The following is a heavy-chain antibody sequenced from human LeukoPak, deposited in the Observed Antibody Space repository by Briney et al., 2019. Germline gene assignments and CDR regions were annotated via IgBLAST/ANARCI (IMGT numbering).Heavy chain of an antibody. J-gene: IGHJ3*02. Sequence: GASVKVSCKASGYTFTGYYMHWVRQAPGQGLEWMGWINPNSGGTNYAQKFQGRVTMTRDTPISTAYMELSRLRSDDTAVYYCARTSGSWPTDAFDIWGQGTMVTVSS. CDR3: ARTSGSWPTDAFDI. V-gene: IGHV1-2*02. CDR1: GYTFTGYY. D-gene: IGHD6-13*01. CDR2: INPNSGGT.